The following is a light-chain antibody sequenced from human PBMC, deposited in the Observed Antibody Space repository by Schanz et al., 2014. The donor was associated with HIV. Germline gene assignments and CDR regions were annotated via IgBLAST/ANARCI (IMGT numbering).Light chain of an antibody. V-gene: IGLV1-44*01. CDR1: GSSIGSNS. J-gene: IGLJ2*01. CDR3: AAWDDSLNGWV. CDR2: SSN. Sequence: QSVLTQSPSASGTPGQRVTISCSGSGSSIGSNSVNWYQQLPGTAPKLLIYSSNQRPSGVPDRFSGSKSGTSASLAISGLQSEDKANYYCAAWDDSLNGWVFGGGTKLTVL.